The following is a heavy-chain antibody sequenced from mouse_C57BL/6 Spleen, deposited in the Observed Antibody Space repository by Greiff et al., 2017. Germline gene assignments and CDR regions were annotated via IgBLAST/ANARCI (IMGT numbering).Heavy chain of an antibody. V-gene: IGHV2-6-1*01. J-gene: IGHJ2*01. CDR1: GFSLTSYG. CDR3: ARHGELGRGYFDY. Sequence: QVQLKESGPGLVAPSQSLSITCTVSGFSLTSYGVHWVRQPPGKGLEWLVVIWSDGSTTYNSALKSKLSISKDNSKSQVFLKMNSLQTDDTAMDYCARHGELGRGYFDYWGQGTTLTVSS. D-gene: IGHD4-1*01. CDR2: IWSDGST.